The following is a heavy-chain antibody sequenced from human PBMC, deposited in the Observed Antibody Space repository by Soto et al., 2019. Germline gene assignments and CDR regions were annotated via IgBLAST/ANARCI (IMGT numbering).Heavy chain of an antibody. J-gene: IGHJ4*02. CDR1: GFNSNSYT. D-gene: IGHD5-12*01. CDR3: ARDPYRGSAPLDY. V-gene: IGHV3-48*02. Sequence: PGWSLRLSCAASGFNSNSYTMNWVRQAPGKGLEWVSYISSGSGTKYYADSVKGRFTISRDNAQRSLYLQRNGLTDGDRAVYYCARDPYRGSAPLDYWGQGTLVSVSS. CDR2: ISSGSGTK.